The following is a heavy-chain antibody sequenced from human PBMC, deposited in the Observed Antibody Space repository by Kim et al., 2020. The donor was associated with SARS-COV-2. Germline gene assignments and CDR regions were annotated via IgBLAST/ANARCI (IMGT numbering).Heavy chain of an antibody. CDR2: IKQDGSEK. D-gene: IGHD2-2*01. V-gene: IGHV3-7*01. CDR1: GFTFSSYW. J-gene: IGHJ6*02. Sequence: GGSLRLSCAASGFTFSSYWMSWVRQAPGKGLEWVANIKQDGSEKYYVDSVKGRFTISRDNAKNSLYLQMNSLRAEDTAVYYCARDPSMPPGSVYYYGMDVWGQGTTVTVSS. CDR3: ARDPSMPPGSVYYYGMDV.